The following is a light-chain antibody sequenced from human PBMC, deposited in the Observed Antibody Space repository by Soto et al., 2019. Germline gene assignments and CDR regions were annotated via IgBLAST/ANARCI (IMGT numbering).Light chain of an antibody. CDR2: KAS. V-gene: IGKV1-5*03. CDR3: QHYNSYSEA. CDR1: QSIGSW. J-gene: IGKJ1*01. Sequence: DIRMTQSPSTLSASVGDRVTITCGASQSIGSWLAWHQQEPGKAPKLLIYKASSLESGVPSRFRGSGSGTEFTITISSLQNDDFATYYCQHYNSYSEAFGQGTKVDIK.